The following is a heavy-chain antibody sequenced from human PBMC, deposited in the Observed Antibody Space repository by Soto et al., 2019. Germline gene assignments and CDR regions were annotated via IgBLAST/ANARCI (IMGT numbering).Heavy chain of an antibody. J-gene: IGHJ4*02. D-gene: IGHD6-13*01. CDR2: IYYSGST. CDR3: ASSPYSSTWYYFDY. CDR1: GGSISSGGYY. V-gene: IGHV4-31*03. Sequence: SETLSLTCTVSGGSISSGGYYWSWIRQHPGKGLEWIGYIYYSGSTYYNPSLKSRVTISVDTSKNHFSLKLSSVTAADTAVYYCASSPYSSTWYYFDYWGQGXLVTVSS.